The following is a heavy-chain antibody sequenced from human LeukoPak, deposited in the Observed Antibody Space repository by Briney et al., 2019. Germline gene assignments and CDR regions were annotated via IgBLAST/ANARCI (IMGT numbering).Heavy chain of an antibody. CDR2: ISAYNGNT. V-gene: IGHV1-18*01. CDR1: GYTFTSYG. J-gene: IGHJ4*02. CDR3: AREAVVRYPDY. D-gene: IGHD3-9*01. Sequence: ASVKVSCKASGYTFTSYGMSWVRQAPGQGLEWMGWISAYNGNTNYARKLQGRVTMTTDASTSTAYMELRSLRSDDTAVYYCAREAVVRYPDYWGQGTLVTVSS.